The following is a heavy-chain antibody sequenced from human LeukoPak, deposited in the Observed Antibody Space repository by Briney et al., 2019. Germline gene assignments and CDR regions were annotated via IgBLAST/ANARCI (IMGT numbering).Heavy chain of an antibody. CDR2: IYYSGST. J-gene: IGHJ4*02. CDR1: GYSISSGYY. V-gene: IGHV4-38-2*02. CDR3: ARLPTITFFDY. Sequence: SETLSLTCTVSGYSISSGYYWGWIRQPPGKGLEWIGSIYYSGSTSYNPPLKSRVTISVDTSKNQFSLKLSSVTAADTAVYYCARLPTITFFDYWGQGTLVTVSS. D-gene: IGHD5-12*01.